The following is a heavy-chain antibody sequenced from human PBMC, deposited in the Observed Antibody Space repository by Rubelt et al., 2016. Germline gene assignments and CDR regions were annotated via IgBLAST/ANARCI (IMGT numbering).Heavy chain of an antibody. D-gene: IGHD6-13*01. Sequence: QLQESGPGLVKPSETLSLTCSVSGGSINSYYWSWIRQPPGKGLEWIGYIYYSGGTNYNPSLKSRVTISVDKSKNQFSLKLSSVTGADTAVYYCARDPDSSRRGMDVWGQGTMVTVSS. CDR1: GGSINSYY. J-gene: IGHJ6*02. V-gene: IGHV4-59*12. CDR3: ARDPDSSRRGMDV. CDR2: IYYSGGT.